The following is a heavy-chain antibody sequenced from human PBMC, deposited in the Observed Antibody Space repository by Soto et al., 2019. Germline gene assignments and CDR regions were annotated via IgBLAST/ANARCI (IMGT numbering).Heavy chain of an antibody. CDR1: GGSISSYY. CDR3: ARGDGSGSYYYYYSYMDV. Sequence: PSETLSLTCTVSGGSISSYYWSWIRQPPGKGLEWIGYIYYSGSTNYNPSLKSRVTISVDTSKNQFSLKLSSVTAADTAVYYCARGDGSGSYYYYYSYMDVWGKGTTVTVSS. V-gene: IGHV4-59*01. CDR2: IYYSGST. J-gene: IGHJ6*03. D-gene: IGHD3-10*01.